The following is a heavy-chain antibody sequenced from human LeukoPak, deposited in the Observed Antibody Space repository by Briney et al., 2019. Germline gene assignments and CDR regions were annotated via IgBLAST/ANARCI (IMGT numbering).Heavy chain of an antibody. CDR3: AKDELRYPLDY. J-gene: IGHJ4*02. V-gene: IGHV3-23*01. CDR2: ISGSGDST. D-gene: IGHD1-14*01. CDR1: GFTFSSYA. Sequence: GSLRLSCAASGFTFSSYAMSWVRQAPGKGLEWVSTISGSGDSTYYADSVKGRFTISRDNSKNTLYLQMSSLRVEDTAVYYCAKDELRYPLDYWGQGSLVTVSS.